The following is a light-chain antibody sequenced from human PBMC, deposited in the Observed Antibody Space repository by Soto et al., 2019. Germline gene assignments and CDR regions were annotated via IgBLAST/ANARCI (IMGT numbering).Light chain of an antibody. Sequence: QPVLTQSPSASASLGASVKLTCTPSSGHSSYAIAWHQQQPEKGPRYLMKLNSDGTHSKGDGIPDRFSGSSSGAERYLTISRLQSEDEADYYCQTWGTGIYVFGGGTQLTVL. V-gene: IGLV4-69*01. CDR2: LNSDGTH. CDR3: QTWGTGIYV. J-gene: IGLJ7*01. CDR1: SGHSSYA.